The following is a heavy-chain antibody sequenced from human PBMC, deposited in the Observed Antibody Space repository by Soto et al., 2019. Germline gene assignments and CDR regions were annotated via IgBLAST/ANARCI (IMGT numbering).Heavy chain of an antibody. CDR2: INPNSGGT. CDR3: ARDNEEGRAFDI. CDR1: GYTFTSYD. Sequence: ASVKVSCQASGYTFTSYDINWVRQAHGQGLEWMGWINPNSGGTNYAQKFQGWVTMTRDTSISTAYMELSRLRSDDTAVYYCARDNEEGRAFDIWGQGTMVTVSS. D-gene: IGHD1-1*01. J-gene: IGHJ3*02. V-gene: IGHV1-2*04.